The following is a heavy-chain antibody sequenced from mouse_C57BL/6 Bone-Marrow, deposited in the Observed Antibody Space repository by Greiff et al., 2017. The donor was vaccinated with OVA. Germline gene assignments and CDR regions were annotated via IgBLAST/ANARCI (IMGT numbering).Heavy chain of an antibody. D-gene: IGHD1-1*01. Sequence: EVQGVESGAELVRPGASVKLSCTASGFNIKDDNMHWVKQRPEQGLEWIGWIDPENGDTEYASKFQGKATITADTSSNTAYLQLSSLTSEDTAVYYCTSITTVVAKGFRYFDVWGTGTTVTVSS. CDR1: GFNIKDDN. J-gene: IGHJ1*03. CDR3: TSITTVVAKGFRYFDV. V-gene: IGHV14-4*01. CDR2: IDPENGDT.